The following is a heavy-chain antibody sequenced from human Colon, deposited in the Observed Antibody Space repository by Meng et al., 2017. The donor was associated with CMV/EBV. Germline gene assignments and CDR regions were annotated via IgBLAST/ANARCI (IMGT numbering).Heavy chain of an antibody. CDR3: ARGKLGGYPGGLDY. Sequence: EVNLVESGGGLIQPGESLRLSCAASGFIVSANYMAWVRQAPGKGLEWVSLIYTNGNTFYPNSVKGRFTLSRDSSQNTLFLQMNSLTAEDTAIYYCARGKLGGYPGGLDYWGQGTLGTVSS. CDR2: IYTNGNT. CDR1: GFIVSANY. V-gene: IGHV3-53*01. D-gene: IGHD5-12*01. J-gene: IGHJ4*02.